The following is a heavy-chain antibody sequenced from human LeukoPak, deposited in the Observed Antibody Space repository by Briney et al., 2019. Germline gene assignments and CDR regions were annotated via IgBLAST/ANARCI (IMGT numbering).Heavy chain of an antibody. CDR1: GCSISSYY. Sequence: SGTLSLTCTVSGCSISSYYWSWIRQPPGRGLEWVGYIYYSGSTNYNPSLKSRVTISVDTSKNQFSLKLSSVTAADTAVYYCARVGNIVATMYYFDFWGQGTLVTVSS. J-gene: IGHJ4*02. CDR3: ARVGNIVATMYYFDF. CDR2: IYYSGST. D-gene: IGHD5-12*01. V-gene: IGHV4-59*01.